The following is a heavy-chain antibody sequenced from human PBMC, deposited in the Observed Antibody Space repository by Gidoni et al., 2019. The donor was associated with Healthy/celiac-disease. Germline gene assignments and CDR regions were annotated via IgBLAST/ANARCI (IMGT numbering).Heavy chain of an antibody. Sequence: QVQLVQSGAEVKKPGASVKVSCKASGSTFTSYAMHWVRQAPGQRLEWMGWINAGNGNTKYSQKFQGRVTITRDTSASTAYMELSSLRSEDTAVYYCARGEPEPYQQIDYWGQGTLVTVSS. CDR1: GSTFTSYA. CDR2: INAGNGNT. V-gene: IGHV1-3*01. CDR3: ARGEPEPYQQIDY. D-gene: IGHD2-2*01. J-gene: IGHJ4*02.